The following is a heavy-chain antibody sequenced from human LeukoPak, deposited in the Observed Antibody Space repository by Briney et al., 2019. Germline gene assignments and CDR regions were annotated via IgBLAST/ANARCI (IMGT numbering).Heavy chain of an antibody. CDR3: ARETSLAGFASGLGFNY. CDR1: GASISSWY. V-gene: IGHV4-59*01. J-gene: IGHJ4*02. CDR2: IYGSGNT. D-gene: IGHD6-19*01. Sequence: SETLSLTCTVSGASISSWYWSWIRQPPGKGLEWIGYIYGSGNTNYNPSLKSRVTMSIDTSKNQFSLKLTSVTAADTATYYCARETSLAGFASGLGFNYWGQGILVTVSS.